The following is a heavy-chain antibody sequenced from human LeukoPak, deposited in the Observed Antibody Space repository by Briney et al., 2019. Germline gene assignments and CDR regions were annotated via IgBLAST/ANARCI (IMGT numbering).Heavy chain of an antibody. J-gene: IGHJ2*01. D-gene: IGHD3-3*01. CDR3: ARVKIYDFWSVNYWYFDL. CDR1: GGSFSGYY. V-gene: IGHV4-34*01. Sequence: SETLSLTCAVYGGSFSGYYWSWIRQPPGKGLEWIGEINHSGSTNYNPSLKSRVTISVDTSKNQFSLKLSSVTAADTAVYYCARVKIYDFWSVNYWYFDLWGRGTLATVSS. CDR2: INHSGST.